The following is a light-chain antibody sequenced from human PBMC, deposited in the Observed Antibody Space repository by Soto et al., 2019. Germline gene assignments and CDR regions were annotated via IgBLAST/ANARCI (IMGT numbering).Light chain of an antibody. V-gene: IGLV2-14*03. CDR1: SSDVGGSNF. Sequence: QSALTQPRSVSGSPGQSVTISCTGTSSDVGGSNFVSWYQQHPGKPPKLIIYDVANRPSGVSNRFSGSKSGSTASLIISRLQTEDEADYYCVSYTSSTTYVFGTGTKVTAL. J-gene: IGLJ1*01. CDR3: VSYTSSTTYV. CDR2: DVA.